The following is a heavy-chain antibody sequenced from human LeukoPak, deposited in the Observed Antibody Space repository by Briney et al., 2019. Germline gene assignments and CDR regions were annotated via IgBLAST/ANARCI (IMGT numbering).Heavy chain of an antibody. J-gene: IGHJ4*02. CDR2: IKQDGSEK. V-gene: IGHV3-7*04. CDR3: ARDRSAAGLFDS. CDR1: EFTFSSYW. D-gene: IGHD6-13*01. Sequence: GGSLRLSCAASEFTFSSYWMSWVRQAPGKGLEWVANIKQDGSEKNYAGSVKGRFTISRDNAKNALYLQMNSLRVEDTAVYYCARDRSAAGLFDSWGQGTLVTVSS.